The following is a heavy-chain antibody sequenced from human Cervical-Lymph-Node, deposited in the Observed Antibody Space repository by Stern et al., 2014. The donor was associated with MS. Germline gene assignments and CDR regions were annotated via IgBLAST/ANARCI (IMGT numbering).Heavy chain of an antibody. D-gene: IGHD3-3*01. Sequence: QVQLQESGPGLVKPSQTLSLTCTVSGGSISSGGYYWSWIRQHPGKGLEWIGYIYYSGSTYYHPSLKSRVTISVDTSKNQFSLKLSSVTAADTAVYCCARTPYDFWSGYYGLDYWGQGTLVTVSS. V-gene: IGHV4-31*03. CDR1: GGSISSGGYY. CDR2: IYYSGST. CDR3: ARTPYDFWSGYYGLDY. J-gene: IGHJ4*02.